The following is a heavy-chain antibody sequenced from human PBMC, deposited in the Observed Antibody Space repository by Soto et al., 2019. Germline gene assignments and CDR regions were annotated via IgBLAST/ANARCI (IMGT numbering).Heavy chain of an antibody. V-gene: IGHV4-59*01. CDR3: ARRSEDDFWSGYYNPPYYYYMDV. Sequence: SETLSLTCTVSGGSISSYYWSWIRQPPGKGLEWIGYIYYSGSTNYNPSLKSRVTISVDTSKNQFSLKLSSVTAADTAVYYCARRSEDDFWSGYYNPPYYYYMDVWGKGTTVTVSS. CDR2: IYYSGST. D-gene: IGHD3-3*01. CDR1: GGSISSYY. J-gene: IGHJ6*03.